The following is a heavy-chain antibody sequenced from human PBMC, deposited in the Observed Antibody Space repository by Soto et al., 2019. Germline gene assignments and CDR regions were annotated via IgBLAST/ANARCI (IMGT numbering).Heavy chain of an antibody. J-gene: IGHJ4*02. CDR1: GYSFTDYH. V-gene: IGHV1-2*04. Sequence: ASVKVSCKASGYSFTDYHIHWVRQAPGQGLEWLGRINPKSGGTSTAQKFQGWVTMTRDTSISTAYMELSRLRSDDTAVYYCARANYDILSGYYYFDYWGQGTLVTVSS. CDR3: ARANYDILSGYYYFDY. CDR2: INPKSGGT. D-gene: IGHD3-9*01.